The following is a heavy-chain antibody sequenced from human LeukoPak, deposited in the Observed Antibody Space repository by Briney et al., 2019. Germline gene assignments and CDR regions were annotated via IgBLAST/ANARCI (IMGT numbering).Heavy chain of an antibody. V-gene: IGHV4-30-4*07. Sequence: SETLSLTCAVSGDSISRGGFSWSWIRQPPGKGLDWIGHIYYSGSTYYSPSLKSRVTISVDKSKNQFSLKLTSVTAADTAIYHCARSPTKRVTEDYWGQGILVTVSS. D-gene: IGHD5-18*01. CDR1: GDSISRGGFS. J-gene: IGHJ4*02. CDR3: ARSPTKRVTEDY. CDR2: IYYSGST.